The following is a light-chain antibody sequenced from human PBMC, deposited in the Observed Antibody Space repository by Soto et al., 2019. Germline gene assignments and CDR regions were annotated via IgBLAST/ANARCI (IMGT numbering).Light chain of an antibody. J-gene: IGLJ3*02. Sequence: QSVLTQPPSVSAAPGQTVTISCSGSSSNIGINYVSWYQQLPGTAPKLLIYENDKRPSGIPDRFSGSKSGTSATLGITGLQTGDEADYYCGTWDGSLSARVFGGGTQLTVL. CDR1: SSNIGINY. CDR3: GTWDGSLSARV. CDR2: END. V-gene: IGLV1-51*02.